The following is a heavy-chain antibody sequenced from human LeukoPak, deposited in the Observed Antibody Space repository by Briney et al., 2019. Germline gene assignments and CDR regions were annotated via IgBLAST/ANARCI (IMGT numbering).Heavy chain of an antibody. CDR1: GFTFSDYS. D-gene: IGHD3-3*01. CDR2: IRSIAYGGTT. Sequence: GGSLRLSCRTSGFTFSDYSMIWVRQATGKGLEWVGFIRSIAYGGTTEHAASVKDRFTISRDDSKSVAYLDMYSLKTEDTGVYYCTRDASYYDFWSGYSNWGQGTLVTVSS. J-gene: IGHJ4*02. CDR3: TRDASYYDFWSGYSN. V-gene: IGHV3-49*04.